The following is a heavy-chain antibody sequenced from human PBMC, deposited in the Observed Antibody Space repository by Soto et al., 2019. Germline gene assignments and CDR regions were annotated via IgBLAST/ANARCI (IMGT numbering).Heavy chain of an antibody. Sequence: QVQLVESGGGVVQPGRSLRLSCAASGFTFSSYAMHWVRQAPGKGLEWVAVISYDGSNKYYADSVKGRFTISRDNSKNTLYLQMNSLRAEDTAVDYCASRGVRGVMILDYWGQGTLVTVSS. CDR1: GFTFSSYA. CDR2: ISYDGSNK. J-gene: IGHJ4*02. D-gene: IGHD3-10*01. V-gene: IGHV3-30-3*01. CDR3: ASRGVRGVMILDY.